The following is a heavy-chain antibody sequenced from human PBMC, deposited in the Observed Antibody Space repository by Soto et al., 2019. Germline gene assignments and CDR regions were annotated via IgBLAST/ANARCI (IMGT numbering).Heavy chain of an antibody. CDR1: GYTFTGYY. CDR3: ARDYYDSSGYYHFEY. Sequence: GASVKVSCKASGYTFTGYYMHWVRQAPGQGLEWMGWINPNSGGTNYAQKFQGWVTMTRDTSISTAYMELSRLRSDDTAVYYCARDYYDSSGYYHFEYWGQGTLVTVSS. CDR2: INPNSGGT. D-gene: IGHD3-22*01. J-gene: IGHJ4*02. V-gene: IGHV1-2*04.